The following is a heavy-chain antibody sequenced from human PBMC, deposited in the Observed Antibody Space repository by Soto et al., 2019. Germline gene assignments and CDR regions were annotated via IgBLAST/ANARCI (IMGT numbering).Heavy chain of an antibody. CDR1: GGSISSYY. CDR3: ARQGFGPLHGLVDV. V-gene: IGHV4-59*08. Sequence: QGQLQESCPGLVKPSETLSLSCTVSGGSISSYYWSWFRQSPGKRMEWIGYVHHSWGSSYNPSLQSRVAISLATSKSQFPLKVTSVTATDTAVYYCARQGFGPLHGLVDVWGQGTTVTVSS. D-gene: IGHD3-10*01. J-gene: IGHJ6*02. CDR2: VHHSWGS.